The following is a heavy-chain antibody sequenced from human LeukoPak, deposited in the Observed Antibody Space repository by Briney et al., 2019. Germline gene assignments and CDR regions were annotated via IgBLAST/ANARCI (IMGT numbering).Heavy chain of an antibody. CDR2: INSNSRTI. V-gene: IGHV3-48*02. CDR3: ARDPTISGSYSDY. Sequence: PGGSLRLSCAASGFTFSSYMMNWVRQAPGKGLEWVSYINSNSRTIYYADSVKGRFTVSRDNAENSLYLQMNSLRDEDTAVYYCARDPTISGSYSDYWGQGTLVTVSS. CDR1: GFTFSSYM. D-gene: IGHD1-26*01. J-gene: IGHJ4*02.